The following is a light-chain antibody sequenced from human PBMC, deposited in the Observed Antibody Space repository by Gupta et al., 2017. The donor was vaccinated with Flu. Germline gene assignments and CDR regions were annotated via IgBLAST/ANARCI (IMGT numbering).Light chain of an antibody. Sequence: GTTARITCSGDAFPKQYASWYQQKPGQAPILLIYKDIERPSGIPERFSASSSGATATLTISGVQAEDEADYYCQSTDISGTYVVFGGGTKLTVL. CDR3: QSTDISGTYVV. V-gene: IGLV3-25*03. CDR1: AFPKQY. J-gene: IGLJ3*02. CDR2: KDI.